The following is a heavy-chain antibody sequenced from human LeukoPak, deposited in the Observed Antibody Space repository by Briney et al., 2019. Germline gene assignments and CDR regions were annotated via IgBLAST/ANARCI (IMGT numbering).Heavy chain of an antibody. D-gene: IGHD1-20*01. CDR3: ARDLDRGDNWNPGWFDP. Sequence: ASVKVSCKASGYTFTNYGISWVRQAPGQGLEWMGWITAYNGYINYAQKFQGRVTMTTDTSSATAYMELRSLRSDDTAVYYCARDLDRGDNWNPGWFDPWGQGTLVTVSS. CDR1: GYTFTNYG. V-gene: IGHV1-18*01. CDR2: ITAYNGYI. J-gene: IGHJ5*02.